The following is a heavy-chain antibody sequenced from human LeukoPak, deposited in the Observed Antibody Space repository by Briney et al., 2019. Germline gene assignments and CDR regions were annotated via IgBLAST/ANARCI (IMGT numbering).Heavy chain of an antibody. J-gene: IGHJ6*02. V-gene: IGHV4-39*07. D-gene: IGHD6-13*01. CDR2: IYYSGST. CDR3: ARGVDSYSSSWYLEGPGGMDV. Sequence: SETLSLTCTVSGGSISSSSYYWGWIRQPPGKGLEWIGSIYYSGSTYYNPSLKSRVTISVDTSKNQFSLKLSSVTAADTAVYYCARGVDSYSSSWYLEGPGGMDVWGQGTTVTVSS. CDR1: GGSISSSSYY.